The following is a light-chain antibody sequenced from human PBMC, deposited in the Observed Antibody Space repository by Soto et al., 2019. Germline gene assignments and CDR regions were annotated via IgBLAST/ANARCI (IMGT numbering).Light chain of an antibody. J-gene: IGKJ1*01. V-gene: IGKV3-20*01. Sequence: EVVLTQSPGTVSLSPGERATLSCRASQSVTSNYLAWYQQKPRQAPRLLIYAASSRATGIPDRFSGSGSGTDFTLSISRLEPEDFAVYYCHQYGSSITWTFGQGTKVEIK. CDR1: QSVTSNY. CDR3: HQYGSSITWT. CDR2: AAS.